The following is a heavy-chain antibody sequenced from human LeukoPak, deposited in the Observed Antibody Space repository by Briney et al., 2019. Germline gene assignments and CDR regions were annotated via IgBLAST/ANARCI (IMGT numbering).Heavy chain of an antibody. V-gene: IGHV3-21*01. J-gene: IGHJ5*02. CDR3: ARDGHSSYDGLRSAWFDP. CDR1: GFTFSSYS. Sequence: QPGGSLRLSCAASGFTFSSYSMNWVRQAPGKGLEWVSSISSSSNYIYYADSVKGRFTISRDNAKNSLYLQMNSLRAEDTAVYYCARDGHSSYDGLRSAWFDPWGQGTLVTVSS. CDR2: ISSSSNYI. D-gene: IGHD5-12*01.